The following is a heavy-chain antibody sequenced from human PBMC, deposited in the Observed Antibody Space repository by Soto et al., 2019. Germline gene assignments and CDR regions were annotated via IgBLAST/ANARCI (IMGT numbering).Heavy chain of an antibody. J-gene: IGHJ4*02. CDR3: TTDLPALD. V-gene: IGHV1-24*01. Sequence: QVQVVQSGAEVKKPGASVKVSCKVSGHILTELSMHWMRQAPGKGLEWMAGFDPEDGETIYAQKFQGRITMTEDTSTDTAYMELSSLRSDDTAVYYCTTDLPALDWGQGTLVTVSS. CDR1: GHILTELS. D-gene: IGHD1-1*01. CDR2: FDPEDGET.